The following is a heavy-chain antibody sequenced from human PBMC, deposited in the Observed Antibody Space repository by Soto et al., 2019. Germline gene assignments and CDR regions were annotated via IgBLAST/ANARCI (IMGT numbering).Heavy chain of an antibody. Sequence: PGGSLRLSWVASGFSFSSYTMNWVRQAPGKGLEWVSGVSGNGGNTYYADSVKGRFSISRDNSKNTLYLQLNSLRAEDTAIYYCAKDRMGARGWFDPWGQGPTVTVSS. J-gene: IGHJ5*02. CDR3: AKDRMGARGWFDP. CDR2: VSGNGGNT. V-gene: IGHV3-23*01. D-gene: IGHD1-26*01. CDR1: GFSFSSYT.